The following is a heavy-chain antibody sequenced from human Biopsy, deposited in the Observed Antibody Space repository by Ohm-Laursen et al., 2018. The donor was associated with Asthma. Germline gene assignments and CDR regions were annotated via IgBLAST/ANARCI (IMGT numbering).Heavy chain of an antibody. D-gene: IGHD3-3*01. Sequence: RSLRLSCAASEFVFRSHAMHWVRQAPGKGLEWVAVVSYDGGVAHYADSMKGRFTISRDNAKSTLYLQMNRLRTDDTAVYYCAKRRGYSDLTDFDHWGQGTLVTVSS. V-gene: IGHV3-30*18. CDR1: EFVFRSHA. CDR3: AKRRGYSDLTDFDH. J-gene: IGHJ4*02. CDR2: VSYDGGVA.